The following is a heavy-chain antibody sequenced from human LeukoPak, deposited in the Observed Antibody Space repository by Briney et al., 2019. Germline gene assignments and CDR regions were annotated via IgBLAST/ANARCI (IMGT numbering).Heavy chain of an antibody. J-gene: IGHJ6*02. Sequence: GGSLRLSCAASGFTVSSNYMSWVRQAPGKGLEWVANIKQDGSEKYYVDSVKGRFTISRDNAKNSVYLQMNSLRAEDTAVYYCARGMDVRGQGTMVTVSS. V-gene: IGHV3-7*01. CDR2: IKQDGSEK. CDR3: ARGMDV. CDR1: GFTVSSNY.